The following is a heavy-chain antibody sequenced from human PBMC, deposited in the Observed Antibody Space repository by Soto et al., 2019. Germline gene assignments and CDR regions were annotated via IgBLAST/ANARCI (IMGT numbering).Heavy chain of an antibody. CDR2: INAGNGNT. CDR1: GYTFTSYA. CDR3: ARVTGWYFPDY. D-gene: IGHD6-19*01. J-gene: IGHJ4*02. Sequence: QVQLVQSGAEEKKPGASVKVSCKASGYTFTSYAMHWVLQAPGQRLEWMGWINAGNGNTKYSQKFQGRVTITMDTSASTASMELISLRAEDTAVYYCARVTGWYFPDYGGQGTLVTVSS. V-gene: IGHV1-3*05.